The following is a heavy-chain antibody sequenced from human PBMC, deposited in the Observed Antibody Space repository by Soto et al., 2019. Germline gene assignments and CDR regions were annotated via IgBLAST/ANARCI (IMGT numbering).Heavy chain of an antibody. D-gene: IGHD4-17*01. V-gene: IGHV1-46*01. CDR3: ARDRGRTTGYYYCGMDV. Sequence: ASVKVSCKASGYTFTSYYMHWVRQAPGQGLEWMGIINPSGGSTSYAQKFQGRVTMTRDTSTSTVYMELSSLRSEDTAVYYCARDRGRTTGYYYCGMDVWGQGTTVTVSS. J-gene: IGHJ6*02. CDR1: GYTFTSYY. CDR2: INPSGGST.